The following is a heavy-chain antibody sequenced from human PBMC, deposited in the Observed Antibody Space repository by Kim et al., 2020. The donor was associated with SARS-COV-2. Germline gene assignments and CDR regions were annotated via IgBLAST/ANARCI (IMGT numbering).Heavy chain of an antibody. V-gene: IGHV3-30*18. CDR3: AKAWGVVTFYYYYGMDV. D-gene: IGHD2-21*02. J-gene: IGHJ6*02. CDR1: GFTFSIYG. CDR2: ISYDGSNK. Sequence: GGSLRLSCAASGFTFSIYGMHWVRQAPGKGLEWVAVISYDGSNKYYADSVKGRFTISRDNSKNTLYLQMNSLRAEDTAVYYCAKAWGVVTFYYYYGMDVWGQGTTVTVSS.